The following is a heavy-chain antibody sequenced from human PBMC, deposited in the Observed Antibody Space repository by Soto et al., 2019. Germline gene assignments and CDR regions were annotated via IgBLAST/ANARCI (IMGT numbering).Heavy chain of an antibody. CDR1: GFTFSSYA. CDR2: VSGRSDNT. J-gene: IGHJ5*01. V-gene: IGHV3-23*01. Sequence: GGSLRLSCAASGFTFSSYAMSWVRQAPGQGLEWVSSVSGRSDNTYYADSVKGRFIISRDNSKNTLYLQMSSLRAEDTAVYYCARAPPDSSSWYWFDSWVQGTRVT. D-gene: IGHD6-13*01. CDR3: ARAPPDSSSWYWFDS.